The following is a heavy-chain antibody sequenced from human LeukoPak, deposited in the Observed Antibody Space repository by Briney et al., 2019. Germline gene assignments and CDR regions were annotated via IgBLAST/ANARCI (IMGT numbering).Heavy chain of an antibody. D-gene: IGHD6-19*01. V-gene: IGHV3-23*01. CDR3: AKDDEGAVAGLFDY. Sequence: GGSLRLSWAASGFTFSSYAMGWVRQAPGKGLDWVSAISGSGGSTYYADSVKGRFTISRDNSKNTLYLQMNSLRAEDTAVYYCAKDDEGAVAGLFDYWGQGTLVTVSS. CDR2: ISGSGGST. CDR1: GFTFSSYA. J-gene: IGHJ4*02.